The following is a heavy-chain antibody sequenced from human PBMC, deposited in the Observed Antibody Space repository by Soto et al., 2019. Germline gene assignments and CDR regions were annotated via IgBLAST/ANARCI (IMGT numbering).Heavy chain of an antibody. CDR1: GFTFSSYA. D-gene: IGHD6-6*01. Sequence: GVSLRLSCAASGFTFSSYAMHWVRQAPGKGLEYVSAISSNGGSTYYADSVKGRFTISRDNSKNTLYLQMGSLRAEDMAVYYCARANYGSYDYWGQGTLVTVSS. V-gene: IGHV3-64*02. J-gene: IGHJ4*02. CDR2: ISSNGGST. CDR3: ARANYGSYDY.